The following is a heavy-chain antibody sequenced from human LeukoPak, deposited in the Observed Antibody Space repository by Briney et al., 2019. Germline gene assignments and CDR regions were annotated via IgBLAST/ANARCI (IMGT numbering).Heavy chain of an antibody. CDR2: ISAYNGNT. CDR3: ARGGLKYDSSGYRY. V-gene: IGHV1-18*01. Sequence: ASVKVSCKASGYTFTSYSISWVRQAPGQGLEWMGWISAYNGNTNYAQKLQGRVAMTTDTSTSTAYMELRSLRSDDTAVYYCARGGLKYDSSGYRYWGQGTLVTVSS. J-gene: IGHJ4*02. D-gene: IGHD3-22*01. CDR1: GYTFTSYS.